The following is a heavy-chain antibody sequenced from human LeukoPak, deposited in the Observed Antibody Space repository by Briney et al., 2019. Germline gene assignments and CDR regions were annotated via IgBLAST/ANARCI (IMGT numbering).Heavy chain of an antibody. V-gene: IGHV4-4*02. CDR3: ARVAGRWTRPLIVGAAAWYFDL. J-gene: IGHJ2*01. CDR1: GGSISSNNW. CDR2: IYHSGST. D-gene: IGHD1-26*01. Sequence: SETLSLTCAVSGGSISSNNWWSWVRQPPGKGLEWIGEIYHSGSTTYNPSLKSRVTISVDTSKNQFSLKLSSVTAADTAVYYCARVAGRWTRPLIVGAAAWYFDLWGRGTPVTVSS.